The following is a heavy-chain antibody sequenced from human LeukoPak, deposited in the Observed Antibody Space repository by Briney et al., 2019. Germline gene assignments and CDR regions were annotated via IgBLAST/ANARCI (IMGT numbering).Heavy chain of an antibody. CDR3: AKASYPHSGAWYNLLS. CDR2: ISRNSNYI. CDR1: GFTFSSYT. D-gene: IGHD6-13*01. J-gene: IGHJ5*02. Sequence: GGSLRLSCAASGFTFSSYTMNWVRQAPGKGLEWVSSISRNSNYIYYADSVKGRFTISRDSAKNSLYLQMNSLRAEDSAVYYCAKASYPHSGAWYNLLSWGRGTLVTVSS. V-gene: IGHV3-21*04.